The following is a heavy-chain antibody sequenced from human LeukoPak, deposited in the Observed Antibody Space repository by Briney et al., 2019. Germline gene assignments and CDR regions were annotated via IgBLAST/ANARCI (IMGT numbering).Heavy chain of an antibody. V-gene: IGHV3-23*01. CDR3: ARVGSSSLSYYIDY. CDR1: GFTFSSCA. CDR2: VSVNGGTT. D-gene: IGHD6-13*01. J-gene: IGHJ4*02. Sequence: GGSLRLSCAASGFTFSSCALSWVRQAPGKGLEWVSTVSVNGGTTYYADSVKGRFTISRDNAKNSLYLQMNSLRAEDTAVYYCARVGSSSLSYYIDYWGQGTLVTASS.